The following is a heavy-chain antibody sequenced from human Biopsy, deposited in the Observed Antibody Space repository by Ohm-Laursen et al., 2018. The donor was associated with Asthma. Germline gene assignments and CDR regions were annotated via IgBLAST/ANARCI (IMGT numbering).Heavy chain of an antibody. CDR3: ARDRGGTYGRTFES. CDR1: GGSISTYY. CDR2: LYNSGTT. D-gene: IGHD1-26*01. Sequence: TLSLTCTVSGGSISTYYWTWIRQPPGKGLEWVAYLYNSGTTNYNPSLKSRVTISVDTSKNQVSLNVRFVTAADTAVYYCARDRGGTYGRTFESWGQGTLVTVSS. V-gene: IGHV4-59*01. J-gene: IGHJ4*02.